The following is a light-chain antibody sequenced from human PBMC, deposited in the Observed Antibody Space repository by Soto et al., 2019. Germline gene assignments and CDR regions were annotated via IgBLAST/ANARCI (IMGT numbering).Light chain of an antibody. J-gene: IGKJ1*01. Sequence: DIQMTQSPSTLSASVGDRDTITCRASQSVSHWLAWYQQKPGKAPNLLIYAASNLQFGVPSRFSGSGSGTAFTLTINTLQPDDFATYYCQQYDTYPWTFGQGTKVEIK. CDR3: QQYDTYPWT. CDR2: AAS. CDR1: QSVSHW. V-gene: IGKV1-5*01.